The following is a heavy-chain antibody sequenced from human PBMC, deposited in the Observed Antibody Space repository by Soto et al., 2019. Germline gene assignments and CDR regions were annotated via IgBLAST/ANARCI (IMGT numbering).Heavy chain of an antibody. CDR3: ARVSRAVGAADAFDI. CDR2: INPNSGGT. J-gene: IGHJ3*02. Sequence: ASVKVSCKASGYTFTGYYMHWVRQAPRQGLEWMGWINPNSGGTNYAQKFQGWVTMTRDTSISTAYMELSRLRSDDTAVYYCARVSRAVGAADAFDIWGQGTMVTVSS. CDR1: GYTFTGYY. D-gene: IGHD1-26*01. V-gene: IGHV1-2*04.